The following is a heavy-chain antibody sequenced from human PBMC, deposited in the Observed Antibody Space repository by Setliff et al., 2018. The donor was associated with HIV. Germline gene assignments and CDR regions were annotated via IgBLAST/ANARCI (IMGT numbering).Heavy chain of an antibody. V-gene: IGHV3-23*01. CDR2: ISGISDKI. CDR1: GFTFRKYD. D-gene: IGHD1-26*01. CDR3: ARGPNRYSGTYSYYYYMDAFCDY. J-gene: IGHJ4*02. Sequence: PGGSLRLSCAASGFTFRKYDMSWLRQAPGKGLEWVADISGISDKIKYVDSVKGRFTISRDNSKNTLYLQMNSLRAEDTAVYYCARGPNRYSGTYSYYYYMDAFCDYWGQGTLVTVSS.